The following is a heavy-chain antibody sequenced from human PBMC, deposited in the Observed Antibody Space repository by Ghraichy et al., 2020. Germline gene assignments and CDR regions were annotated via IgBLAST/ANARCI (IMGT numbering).Heavy chain of an antibody. J-gene: IGHJ6*03. CDR1: GFTFSSYA. Sequence: GGSLRLSCAASGFTFSSYAMSWVRQAPGKGLEWVSAISGSGGSTYYADSVKGRFTISRDNSKNTLYLQMNSLRAEDTAVYYCAKDRVSCSCGSCYSTAWRYYYYMDGWGKVTTVTVSS. CDR3: AKDRVSCSCGSCYSTAWRYYYYMDG. D-gene: IGHD2-15*01. V-gene: IGHV3-23*01. CDR2: ISGSGGST.